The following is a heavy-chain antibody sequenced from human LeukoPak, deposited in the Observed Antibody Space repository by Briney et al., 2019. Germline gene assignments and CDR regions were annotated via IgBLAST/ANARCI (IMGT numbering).Heavy chain of an antibody. CDR1: GFTFSSYA. D-gene: IGHD2-2*01. Sequence: GGSLRLSCAASGFTFSSYAMSWVRQASGKGLEWVSAISGSGGSTYYADSVKGRFTISRDNSKNTLYLQMNSLRAEDTAVYYCAKLGGSTSCCDAFDIWGQGTMVTVSS. V-gene: IGHV3-23*01. J-gene: IGHJ3*02. CDR2: ISGSGGST. CDR3: AKLGGSTSCCDAFDI.